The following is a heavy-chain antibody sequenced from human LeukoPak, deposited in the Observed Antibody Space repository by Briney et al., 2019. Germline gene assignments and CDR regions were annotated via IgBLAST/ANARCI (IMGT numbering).Heavy chain of an antibody. CDR1: GYSFTSYW. CDR2: IYPGDSDT. Sequence: GESLKISCKGSGYSFTSYWIGWVRQMPGKGLEWMGIIYPGDSDTRYSPSFQGQVTISADKSISTAYLQWSSLKASDTAMYYCAIQSRNWALRGYFDYWGQGTLVTVSS. D-gene: IGHD7-27*01. J-gene: IGHJ4*02. V-gene: IGHV5-51*01. CDR3: AIQSRNWALRGYFDY.